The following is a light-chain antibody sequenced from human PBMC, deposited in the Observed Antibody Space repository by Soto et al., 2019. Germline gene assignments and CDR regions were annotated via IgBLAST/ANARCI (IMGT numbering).Light chain of an antibody. CDR3: SSYTTRSTLV. CDR2: DVT. Sequence: QSVLTQPASVSGSPGQSITISCTGTSSDVGAYDFVSWYQHYPGKAPKLVTFDVTHRPPGISDRFSGSKSANTASLTISGLQAEDEAFYYGSSYTTRSTLVFGGGTKLTVL. CDR1: SSDVGAYDF. J-gene: IGLJ2*01. V-gene: IGLV2-14*01.